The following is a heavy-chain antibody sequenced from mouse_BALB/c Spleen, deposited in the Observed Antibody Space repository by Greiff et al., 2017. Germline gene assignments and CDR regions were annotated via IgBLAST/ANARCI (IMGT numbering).Heavy chain of an antibody. CDR2: INPSNGGT. J-gene: IGHJ2*01. CDR1: GYTFTSYY. D-gene: IGHD2-4*01. Sequence: VQLVESGAELVKPGASVKLSCKASGYTFTSYYMYWVKQRPGQGLEWIGEINPSNGGTNFNEKFKSKATLTVDKSSSTAYMQLSSLTSEDSAVYYCTTIYYDPYYFDYWGQGTTLTVSS. V-gene: IGHV1S81*02. CDR3: TTIYYDPYYFDY.